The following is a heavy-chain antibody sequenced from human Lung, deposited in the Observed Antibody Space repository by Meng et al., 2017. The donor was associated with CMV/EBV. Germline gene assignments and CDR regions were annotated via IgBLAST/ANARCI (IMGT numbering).Heavy chain of an antibody. CDR3: ARGLGDYCSTTSCPYGVDV. D-gene: IGHD2-2*01. V-gene: IGHV1-2*02. J-gene: IGHJ6*02. Sequence: ASVXVSCKASGYIFSGYYIHWVRQAPGQGLEWMGWINPNSGGTNYAQKFQGRVTMTRDTSISTAYMDLSRLKSDDTAVYHCARGLGDYCSTTSCPYGVDVWXQGTXVTVSS. CDR1: GYIFSGYY. CDR2: INPNSGGT.